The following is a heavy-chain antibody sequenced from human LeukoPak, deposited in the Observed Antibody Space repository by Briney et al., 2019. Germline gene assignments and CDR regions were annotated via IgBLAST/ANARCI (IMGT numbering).Heavy chain of an antibody. CDR1: GFTFSSYS. CDR2: ISSSSSYI. Sequence: PGGSLRLSCAASGFTFSSYSMNWVRQAPGKGLEWVSSISSSSSYIYYADSVKGRFTISRDNAKNSLYLQMNSLRAEDTAVFYCARMTAYDILTGYPYFDYWGQGTLVTVSS. J-gene: IGHJ4*02. CDR3: ARMTAYDILTGYPYFDY. D-gene: IGHD3-9*01. V-gene: IGHV3-21*01.